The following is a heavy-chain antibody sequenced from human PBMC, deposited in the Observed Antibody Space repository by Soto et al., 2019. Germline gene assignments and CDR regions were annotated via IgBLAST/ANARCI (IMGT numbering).Heavy chain of an antibody. CDR3: AREFAWWERGAFDS. CDR2: INHSGST. CDR1: GGSFSGYY. V-gene: IGHV4-34*01. J-gene: IGHJ3*02. Sequence: QVQLQQWGAGLLKPSETLSLTCAVYGGSFSGYYWSWIRQPPGKGLAWIGEINHSGSTNYNPSLKRRVTISVDTSKNQFSLKLSSVTAADTAVYYCAREFAWWERGAFDSWGQGTMVTVSS. D-gene: IGHD2-8*02.